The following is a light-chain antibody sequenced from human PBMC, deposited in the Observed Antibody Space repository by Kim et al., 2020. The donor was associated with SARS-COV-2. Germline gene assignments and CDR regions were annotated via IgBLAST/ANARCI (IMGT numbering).Light chain of an antibody. V-gene: IGLV1-44*01. J-gene: IGLJ2*01. CDR2: GYN. CDR3: SVWDGSLNGAI. Sequence: QSVLTQPPSASGTPGQTVTISCSRSGSNIGSNSINWYQQLPGTAPKLLIFGYNQRPSGIPDRFSGSMSGASASLAISGLQSEDAAAYYCSVWDGSLNGAIFGGGTKLTVL. CDR1: GSNIGSNS.